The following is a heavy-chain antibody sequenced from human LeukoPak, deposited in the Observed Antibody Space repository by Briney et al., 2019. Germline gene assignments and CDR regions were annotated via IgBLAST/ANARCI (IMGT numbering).Heavy chain of an antibody. CDR1: GFTFSRYW. Sequence: PGGSLRLSCAASGFTFSRYWMSWVRQTPEKGLEWVANIKDDGGERYYVDSVKGRFTVSRDNAKNSLYLQMNSLRAEDTAVYYCVTYRNYDSSRSEPRLDYWGQGILVTVSS. D-gene: IGHD3-22*01. CDR2: IKDDGGER. J-gene: IGHJ4*02. CDR3: VTYRNYDSSRSEPRLDY. V-gene: IGHV3-7*05.